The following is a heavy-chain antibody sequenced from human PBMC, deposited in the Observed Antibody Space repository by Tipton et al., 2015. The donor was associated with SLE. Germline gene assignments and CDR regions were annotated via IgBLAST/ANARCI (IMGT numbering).Heavy chain of an antibody. V-gene: IGHV1-18*01. D-gene: IGHD4-17*01. CDR3: ARDYGDQPYFFDY. Sequence: QSGPEVKKPGASVKVSCKASGYTFTSFGISWVRQAPGQRFEWVGWISAYNGNTNYAQKFQGRVTMTTDTSTSTAYMELRSLRSDDTAIYYCARDYGDQPYFFDYWGQGTLVTVSS. CDR2: ISAYNGNT. J-gene: IGHJ4*02. CDR1: GYTFTSFG.